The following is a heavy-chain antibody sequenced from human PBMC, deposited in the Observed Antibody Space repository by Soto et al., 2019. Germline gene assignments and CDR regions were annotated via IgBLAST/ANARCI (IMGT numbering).Heavy chain of an antibody. V-gene: IGHV1-69*02. J-gene: IGHJ4*02. Sequence: QVQLVQSGAEVKKPGSSVKVSCKASGGTFSSYTISWVRQAPGQGLEWMGRIIPILVIANYAQKFQGRVTITADKSTSTAYMELSSLRSEDTAVYYCASLGYCSSTSCYNGVYWGQGTLVTVSS. CDR1: GGTFSSYT. D-gene: IGHD2-2*02. CDR3: ASLGYCSSTSCYNGVY. CDR2: IIPILVIA.